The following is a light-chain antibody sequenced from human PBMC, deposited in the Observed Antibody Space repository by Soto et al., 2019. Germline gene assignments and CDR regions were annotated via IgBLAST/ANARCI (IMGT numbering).Light chain of an antibody. CDR3: MQALQPPQT. CDR1: QSLLHSNGYNF. V-gene: IGKV2-28*01. CDR2: LGS. Sequence: DIVMTQSPLSLPVSPGEPASISCRSSQSLLHSNGYNFLDRYLQKPGQSPQLLIYLGSNRASGVPDRFSGSGSGTDFTLKISRVEAEDVGVYYCMQALQPPQTFGQGTKVEIK. J-gene: IGKJ1*01.